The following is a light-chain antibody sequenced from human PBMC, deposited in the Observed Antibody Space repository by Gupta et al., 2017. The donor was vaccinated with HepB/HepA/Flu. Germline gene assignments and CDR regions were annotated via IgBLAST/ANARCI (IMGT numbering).Light chain of an antibody. Sequence: QSALTQPRSVSGSPGQLLTISCTGTNRDVGGYNYVSWDQPHPGKAPRLMASHVTVRPSGVPHRFSGSKSGNTASLTISGLEPQDDADYYCCSIACSHTYVFGGGTKVTVL. CDR1: NRDVGGYNY. J-gene: IGLJ2*01. CDR2: HVT. CDR3: CSIACSHTYV. V-gene: IGLV2-11*01.